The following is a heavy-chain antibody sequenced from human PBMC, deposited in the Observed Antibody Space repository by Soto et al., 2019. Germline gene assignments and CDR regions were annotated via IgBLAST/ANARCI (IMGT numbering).Heavy chain of an antibody. D-gene: IGHD1-26*01. CDR2: ISGSGDST. J-gene: IGHJ4*02. CDR1: GFTFSSYA. Sequence: EVQLLESGGGLVQPGGSLRLSCAASGFTFSSYAMRWVRQAPGKGLEWVSAISGSGDSTYYADSVKDRFTTSRDNSKNTLYLQMNSLRAEDTAVYYCARRGSGSYYDYWGQGTLVTVSS. V-gene: IGHV3-23*01. CDR3: ARRGSGSYYDY.